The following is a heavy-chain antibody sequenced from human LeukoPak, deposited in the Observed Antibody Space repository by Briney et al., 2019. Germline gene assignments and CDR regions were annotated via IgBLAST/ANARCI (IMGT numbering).Heavy chain of an antibody. CDR3: ARASGRYSDAFDI. J-gene: IGHJ3*02. CDR1: GYTFTGYY. CDR2: INPNSGGT. Sequence: ASVKVSCKASGYTFTGYYMHWVRQAPGQGLEWMGWINPNSGGTNYAQNFQGRVTMTRDTSISTAYMELSRLRSDDTALYDCARASGRYSDAFDIWGQGTMVTVSS. V-gene: IGHV1-2*02. D-gene: IGHD1-26*01.